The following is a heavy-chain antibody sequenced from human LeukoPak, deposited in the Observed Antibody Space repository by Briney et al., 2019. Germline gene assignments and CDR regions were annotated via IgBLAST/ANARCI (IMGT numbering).Heavy chain of an antibody. D-gene: IGHD6-13*01. CDR2: IYPGDSRI. V-gene: IGHV5-51*01. Sequence: PGGSLQISCQGFGYIFTSYWIGWVRRVPGKGVEWMGVIYPGDSRIRYNPSFQGQVTISVDKSISTAYLQWVSLKASDTAMYYCACRDLTSTWSFPWGQGTLVTVSS. CDR3: ACRDLTSTWSFP. J-gene: IGHJ5*02. CDR1: GYIFTSYW.